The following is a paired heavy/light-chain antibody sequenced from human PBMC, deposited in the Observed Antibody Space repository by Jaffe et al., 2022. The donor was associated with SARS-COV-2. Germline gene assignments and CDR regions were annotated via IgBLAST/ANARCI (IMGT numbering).Heavy chain of an antibody. D-gene: IGHD3-16*01. CDR2: ISWNGGKM. Sequence: EVQLVESGGGLVQPGNSLRLSCAASGFSFDNYAMHWVRQAPGKGLEWVSGISWNGGKMGYGGSVMGRFTISRDNAENSLYLQMNSLTPEDTAFYYCVKSNSRTHEWGDNWFHPWGQGTLVTVSS. J-gene: IGHJ5*02. V-gene: IGHV3-9*01. CDR1: GFSFDNYA. CDR3: VKSNSRTHEWGDNWFHP.
Light chain of an antibody. CDR2: QDT. J-gene: IGLJ2*01. CDR3: QVWDSSGDQVV. CDR1: NIGTTR. V-gene: IGLV3-21*02. Sequence: SYGLTQPPSVSVAPGQTATVTCGGNNIGTTRVHWYQQRPGQAPVLVVYQDTDRPSGIPERFSGSKSGNTAILSITRVEAGDEADYYCQVWDSSGDQVVFGGGTKVTVL.